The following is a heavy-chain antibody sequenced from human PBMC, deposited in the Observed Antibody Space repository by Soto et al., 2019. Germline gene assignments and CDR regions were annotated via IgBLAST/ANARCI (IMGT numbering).Heavy chain of an antibody. V-gene: IGHV1-18*01. J-gene: IGHJ4*02. D-gene: IGHD1-26*01. CDR2: ISGYNSNT. Sequence: QVRLVQSGPEVKKPGASVRVSCKASGYTFANYGITWVRQTSGQGLEWLGWISGYNSNTRYSQKFEDRGTLTTDKSTSTHYTEMRSLKSDDTAIYFCAREGRWEPLQYWGQGTLVTVSP. CDR3: AREGRWEPLQY. CDR1: GYTFANYG.